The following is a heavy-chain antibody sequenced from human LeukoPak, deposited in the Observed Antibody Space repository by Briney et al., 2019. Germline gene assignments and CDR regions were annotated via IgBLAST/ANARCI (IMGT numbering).Heavy chain of an antibody. CDR1: GSTFSAYT. J-gene: IGHJ4*02. CDR3: AKDRVPDGRWDVDY. V-gene: IGHV3-23*01. Sequence: GGSLRLSCAASGSTFSAYTMNWVRQAPGKGLEWVSGIVGTSKAYYADSVRGRFTISRDNSKSTLYLQMNGLRAEDTAVYYCAKDRVPDGRWDVDYWGLGTPVTVSS. D-gene: IGHD5-24*01. CDR2: IVGTSKA.